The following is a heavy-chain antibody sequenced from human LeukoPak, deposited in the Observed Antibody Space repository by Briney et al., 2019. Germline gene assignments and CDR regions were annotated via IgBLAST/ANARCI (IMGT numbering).Heavy chain of an antibody. J-gene: IGHJ3*02. D-gene: IGHD6-19*01. V-gene: IGHV3-21*01. CDR2: ISSSSIYI. CDR1: GFTFSSYE. CDR3: ARGRVGQWLVDAFDI. Sequence: GGSLRLSCAASGFTFSSYEMKWVRQAPGKWLEWVSSISSSSIYIYYADSLKGRFTISRNNAKNSLYLHIDSLRAEDTAVYYCARGRVGQWLVDAFDIWGQGTMVTVSS.